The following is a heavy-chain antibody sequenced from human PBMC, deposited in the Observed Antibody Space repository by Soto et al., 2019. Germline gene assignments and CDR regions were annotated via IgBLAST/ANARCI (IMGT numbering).Heavy chain of an antibody. CDR2: VYYSGTT. CDR1: GGSSSSSNYY. V-gene: IGHV4-39*01. Sequence: QLQLQESGPGLEKPSETLSLTCTVSGGSSSSSNYYWAWMRQPPGKGLGWIGTVYYSGTTYYNPSLKSRVTISVDTSKNQFSLRLSSVTAADTTVYYCARQTLYSSTSSPYTFDIWGQGTMVTVSS. J-gene: IGHJ3*02. D-gene: IGHD6-13*01. CDR3: ARQTLYSSTSSPYTFDI.